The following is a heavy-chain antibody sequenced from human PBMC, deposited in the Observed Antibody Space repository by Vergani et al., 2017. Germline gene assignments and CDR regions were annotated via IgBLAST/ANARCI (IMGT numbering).Heavy chain of an antibody. Sequence: QVQLEESGGGVVQPGRSLRLSCAGSGFTLSSHAMHWVRQAPGKGLEWVAFIWYDGSKEYYAESVKGRFTISRENSKNTLYLQMNNLRAADTAVYYCARSGYCAHGVCYMTYYYYMDVWGKGTAVTVSS. CDR3: ARSGYCAHGVCYMTYYYYMDV. J-gene: IGHJ6*03. D-gene: IGHD2-8*01. V-gene: IGHV3-33*01. CDR1: GFTLSSHA. CDR2: IWYDGSKE.